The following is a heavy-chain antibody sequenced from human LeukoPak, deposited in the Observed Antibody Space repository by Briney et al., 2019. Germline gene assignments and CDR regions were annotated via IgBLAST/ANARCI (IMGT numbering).Heavy chain of an antibody. CDR3: AKLKESATAY. J-gene: IGHJ4*02. V-gene: IGHV3-23*01. D-gene: IGHD2-15*01. Sequence: GGSLRLSCAASGFIFSSYAMIWVRQAPGKGLEWASAISGSGAGTFYADSVKGRFTISRDNSKNTLYLQMNSLRADDTAVYYCAKLKESATAYWGQGTLVTVSS. CDR1: GFIFSSYA. CDR2: ISGSGAGT.